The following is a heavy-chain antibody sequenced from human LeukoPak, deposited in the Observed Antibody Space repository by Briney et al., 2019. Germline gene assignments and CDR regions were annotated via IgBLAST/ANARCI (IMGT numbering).Heavy chain of an antibody. CDR2: ISGSGGST. J-gene: IGHJ4*02. CDR1: GFTFSSYA. CDR3: AKEGIMITFGGVIATLDY. Sequence: PGGSLRLSCAASGFTFSSYAMSWVRQAPGKGLEWVSVISGSGGSTYYADSVKGRFTISRDNSKNTLYLQMNSLRAEDTAVYYCAKEGIMITFGGVIATLDYWGQGTLVTVSS. D-gene: IGHD3-16*02. V-gene: IGHV3-23*01.